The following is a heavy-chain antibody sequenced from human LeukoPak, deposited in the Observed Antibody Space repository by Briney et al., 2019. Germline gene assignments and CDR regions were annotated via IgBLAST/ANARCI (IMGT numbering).Heavy chain of an antibody. CDR3: ARGIVGSATFDY. D-gene: IGHD3-10*01. CDR1: GGSISSGGYY. CDR2: ICHSGST. V-gene: IGHV4-30-2*01. Sequence: SSQTLSLTRTVSGGSISSGGYYWSWIRQPPGKGLEWIGYICHSGSTYYNPSLKSRVTISVDRSKNQFFLKLSSVTAADTAVYYCARGIVGSATFDYWGQGTLVTVSS. J-gene: IGHJ4*02.